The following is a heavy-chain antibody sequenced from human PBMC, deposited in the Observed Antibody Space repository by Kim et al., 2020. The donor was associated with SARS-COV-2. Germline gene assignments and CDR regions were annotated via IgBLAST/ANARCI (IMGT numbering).Heavy chain of an antibody. V-gene: IGHV3-7*03. CDR3: AIQKGGFAAF. J-gene: IGHJ4*02. Sequence: GGSLRLSCAASGFIFSSFWMTWVRQAPGQGLEWVANIKGDGGEKNYVDSVKGRFTISRDNAKNSLFLQMNSLRAEDTAIYFCAIQKGGFAAFWGQGTQVTVSS. CDR1: GFIFSSFW. CDR2: IKGDGGEK. D-gene: IGHD6-13*01.